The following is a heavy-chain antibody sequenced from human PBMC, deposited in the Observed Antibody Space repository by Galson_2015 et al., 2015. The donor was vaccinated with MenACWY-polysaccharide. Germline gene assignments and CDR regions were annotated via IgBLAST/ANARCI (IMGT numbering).Heavy chain of an antibody. CDR2: IYYSGST. CDR3: ARLIVVLRNWNYVELKEYNWFDP. J-gene: IGHJ5*02. Sequence: ETLSLTCTVSGGSISSSSYYWGWIRQPPGKGLEWIGSIYYSGSTYYNTSLKSRVTLSEDTSKNKFSLKLSSVTAADTAVYYCARLIVVLRNWNYVELKEYNWFDPWGQGTLVTVSS. D-gene: IGHD1-7*01. CDR1: GGSISSSSYY. V-gene: IGHV4-39*01.